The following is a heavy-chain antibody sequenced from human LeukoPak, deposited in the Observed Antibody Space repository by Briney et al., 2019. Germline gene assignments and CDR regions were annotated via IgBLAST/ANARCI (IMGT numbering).Heavy chain of an antibody. CDR3: ARDRTAMVTAYYGMDV. J-gene: IGHJ6*02. V-gene: IGHV3-21*01. CDR2: ISSSSSYI. Sequence: GGSLRLSCAASGFTFSSYSMNWVRQAPGKGLEWVSSISSSSSYIYYADSVKGRFTISRDNAKNSLYLQMNSLRAEDTAVYYCARDRTAMVTAYYGMDVWGQGTTVTVSS. CDR1: GFTFSSYS. D-gene: IGHD5-18*01.